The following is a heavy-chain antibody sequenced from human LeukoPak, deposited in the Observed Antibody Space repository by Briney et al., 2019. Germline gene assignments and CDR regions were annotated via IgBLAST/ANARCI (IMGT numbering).Heavy chain of an antibody. CDR1: GGSISSYY. J-gene: IGHJ4*02. V-gene: IGHV4-34*01. CDR2: INHSGST. CDR3: ARGTPDIVVVVAAKVFDY. D-gene: IGHD2-15*01. Sequence: SETLSLTCTVSGGSISSYYWSWIRQPPGKGLEWIGEINHSGSTNYNPSLKSRVTISVDTSKNQFSLKLSSVTAADTAVYYCARGTPDIVVVVAAKVFDYWGQGTLVTVSS.